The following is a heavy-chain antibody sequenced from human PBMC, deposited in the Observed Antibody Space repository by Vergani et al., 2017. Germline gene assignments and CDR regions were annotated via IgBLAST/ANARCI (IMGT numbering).Heavy chain of an antibody. CDR3: AREIAYYDSSGYYSYYYYGMDV. Sequence: EVQLVESGVGLVQPGGSLRLSCAASGFTVSSNYMSWVRQAPGKGLEWVSVIYSGGSTYYADSVKGRFTISRDNSKNTLYLQMNSLRAEDTAVYYCAREIAYYDSSGYYSYYYYGMDVWGQGTTVTVSS. CDR2: IYSGGST. CDR1: GFTVSSNY. V-gene: IGHV3-66*01. D-gene: IGHD3-22*01. J-gene: IGHJ6*02.